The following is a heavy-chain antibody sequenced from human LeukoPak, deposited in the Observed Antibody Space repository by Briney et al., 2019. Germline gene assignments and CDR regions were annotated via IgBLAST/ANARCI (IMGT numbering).Heavy chain of an antibody. CDR1: GGSISSALDC. J-gene: IGHJ4*02. CDR2: MHYSGTT. CDR3: GRYVGSNYGYIDY. V-gene: IGHV4-39*01. D-gene: IGHD3-10*01. Sequence: SETLSLTCIVSGGSISSALDCWSWIRQPPGKGLEWIGGMHYSGTTHCKSSLKSRVTISVDTSKNQFSLKLTSVSAADTAVYYCGRYVGSNYGYIDYWGQGTLVTVSS.